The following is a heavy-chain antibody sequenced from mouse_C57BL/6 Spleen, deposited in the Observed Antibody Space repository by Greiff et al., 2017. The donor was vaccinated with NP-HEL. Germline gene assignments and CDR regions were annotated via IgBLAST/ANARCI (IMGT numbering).Heavy chain of an antibody. J-gene: IGHJ1*03. Sequence: EVKLVESGGGLVQPGGSLKLSCAASGFTFSDYGMAWVRQAPRKGPEWVAFISNLAYSIYYADTVTGRFTISRENAKNTLYLEMSSLRSEDTAMYYCARPRIYYYGSSYENWYFDVWGTGTTVTVSS. V-gene: IGHV5-15*01. CDR3: ARPRIYYYGSSYENWYFDV. CDR1: GFTFSDYG. CDR2: ISNLAYSI. D-gene: IGHD1-1*01.